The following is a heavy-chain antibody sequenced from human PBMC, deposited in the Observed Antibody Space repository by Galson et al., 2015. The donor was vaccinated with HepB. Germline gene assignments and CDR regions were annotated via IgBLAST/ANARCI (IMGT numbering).Heavy chain of an antibody. CDR3: ARQSDFWSGSLDIYYYYMDV. CDR2: IKEDGSEK. D-gene: IGHD3-3*01. Sequence: SLRLSCAASEFTFKNYWMSWVRQAPGKGLKWVANIKEDGSEKDYVDSVKGRFTISRDNAQKSVFLQMNSLRAEDTAVYYCARQSDFWSGSLDIYYYYMDVWGKGATVTVSS. V-gene: IGHV3-7*03. CDR1: EFTFKNYW. J-gene: IGHJ6*03.